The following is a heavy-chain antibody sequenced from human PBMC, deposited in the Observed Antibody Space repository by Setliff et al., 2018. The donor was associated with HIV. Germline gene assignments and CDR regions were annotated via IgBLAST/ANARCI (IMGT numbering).Heavy chain of an antibody. CDR3: ARSSAERSAVRGLAIAFDI. V-gene: IGHV4-34*01. Sequence: SETLSLTCAVYGGSFSGYYWSWIRQPPGKGLEWIGEINHSGSTNYNMSLWSRVTISLDASRNQFSLSLSSVTAADTAVYYCARSSAERSAVRGLAIAFDIWGPGTKVTVSS. CDR1: GGSFSGYY. J-gene: IGHJ3*02. D-gene: IGHD3-10*01. CDR2: INHSGST.